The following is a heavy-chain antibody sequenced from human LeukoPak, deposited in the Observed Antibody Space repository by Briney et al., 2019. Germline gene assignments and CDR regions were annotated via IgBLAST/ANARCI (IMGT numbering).Heavy chain of an antibody. CDR2: FDPEDGET. CDR1: GYTLTELS. CDR3: ATVYYYGSGSYYNPLDY. V-gene: IGHV1-24*01. D-gene: IGHD3-10*01. Sequence: ASVKVSCKVSGYTLTELSMHWVRQAPGKGLEWMGGFDPEDGETIYAQKFQGRVTTTEDTSTDTAYMELSSLRSEDTAVYYRATVYYYGSGSYYNPLDYWGQGTLVTVSS. J-gene: IGHJ4*02.